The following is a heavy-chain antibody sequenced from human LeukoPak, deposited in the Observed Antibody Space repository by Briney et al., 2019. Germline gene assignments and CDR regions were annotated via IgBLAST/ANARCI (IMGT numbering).Heavy chain of an antibody. V-gene: IGHV3-23*01. D-gene: IGHD3-3*01. Sequence: GGSLRLSCAASGFTFSSYAMSWVRQAPGKGLEWVSAISGSGGSTYYADSVKGRFTISRDNSKNTLYLQMNSLRAEDTAVYYCAKSPTRVFGAVINFDYWGQGTLVTVSS. CDR3: AKSPTRVFGAVINFDY. J-gene: IGHJ4*02. CDR2: ISGSGGST. CDR1: GFTFSSYA.